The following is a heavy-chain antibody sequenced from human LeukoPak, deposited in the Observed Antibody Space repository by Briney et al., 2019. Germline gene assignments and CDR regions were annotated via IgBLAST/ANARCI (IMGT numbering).Heavy chain of an antibody. CDR2: ISSSGSYI. CDR3: ARPRGCGTSRCNNFDY. CDR1: RFTFSSYS. D-gene: IGHD2-21*01. V-gene: IGHV3-21*01. Sequence: GGSLRLSCAASRFTFSSYSMNWVRQAPGKGLEWVSSISSSGSYIYYADSVKGRFTISRDNAKNSLYLQMNRLRAEDTAVYYCARPRGCGTSRCNNFDYWGQGTLVTVSS. J-gene: IGHJ4*02.